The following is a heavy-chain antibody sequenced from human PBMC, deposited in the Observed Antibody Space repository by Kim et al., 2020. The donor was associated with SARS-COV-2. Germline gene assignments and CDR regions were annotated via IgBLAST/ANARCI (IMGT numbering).Heavy chain of an antibody. V-gene: IGHV4-39*01. Sequence: SETLSLTCTVSGGSISSSSYYWGWIRQPPGKGLEWIGSIYYSGSTYYNPSLKSRVTISVDTSKNQFSLKLSSVTAADTAVYYCARHWSVTFSFDYWGQGT. D-gene: IGHD4-4*01. CDR2: IYYSGST. CDR1: GGSISSSSYY. J-gene: IGHJ4*02. CDR3: ARHWSVTFSFDY.